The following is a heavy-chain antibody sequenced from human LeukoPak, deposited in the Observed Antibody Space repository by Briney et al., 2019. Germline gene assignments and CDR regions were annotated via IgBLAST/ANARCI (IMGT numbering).Heavy chain of an antibody. J-gene: IGHJ5*02. CDR1: GFTFSSYA. CDR2: ISGSGGST. V-gene: IGHV3-23*01. D-gene: IGHD2-2*01. CDR3: AKDPPPAATSDLNWFDP. Sequence: PGGSLRLSCAASGFTFSSYAMSWVRQAPGKGLEWVSAISGSGGSTYYADFVKGRFTISRDNSKNTLYLQMNSLRAEDTAVYYCAKDPPPAATSDLNWFDPWGQGTLVTVSS.